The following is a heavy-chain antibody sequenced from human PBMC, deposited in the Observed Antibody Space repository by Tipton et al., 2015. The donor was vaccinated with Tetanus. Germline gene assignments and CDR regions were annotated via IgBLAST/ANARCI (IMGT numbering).Heavy chain of an antibody. D-gene: IGHD4-11*01. J-gene: IGHJ3*02. V-gene: IGHV4-30-4*01. CDR3: ARNVYTVTNDAFDI. CDR1: GDSVSTGNFY. CDR2: IHHSGLA. Sequence: LRLSCTVSGDSVSTGNFYWSWIRQPPGKGLEWIAFIHHSGLAFSKPSLKSRMSISIDTSQNQFSLRLTSVTAADTAVYFCARNVYTVTNDAFDIWGHGTLVNVSS.